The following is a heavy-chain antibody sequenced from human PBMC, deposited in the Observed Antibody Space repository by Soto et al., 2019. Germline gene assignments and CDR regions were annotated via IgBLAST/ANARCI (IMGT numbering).Heavy chain of an antibody. D-gene: IGHD1-26*01. Sequence: EVQLVESGGGLVQPGGSLKLSCAASGYTFSASAMHWVRRASGKGLEWVGRIRSKANNYATVYAASVKGRFTISRDDSRNTAYLQMNSLKTEDTAVYYCARLWSEREPNFDYWGQGTLVSVSS. CDR2: IRSKANNYAT. CDR3: ARLWSEREPNFDY. J-gene: IGHJ4*02. V-gene: IGHV3-73*02. CDR1: GYTFSASA.